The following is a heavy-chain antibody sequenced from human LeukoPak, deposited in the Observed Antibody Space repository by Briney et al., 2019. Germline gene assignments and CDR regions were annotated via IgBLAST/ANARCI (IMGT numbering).Heavy chain of an antibody. Sequence: ASVKVSCKASGYTFTGYYMHWVRQAPGQGLEWMGWINPNSGGTNYAQKFQGRVTMTRDTSISTAYMELSRLRSDDAAVYYCARALLEVVITTFDYWGQGTLVTVSS. CDR3: ARALLEVVITTFDY. CDR2: INPNSGGT. D-gene: IGHD3-22*01. V-gene: IGHV1-2*02. J-gene: IGHJ4*02. CDR1: GYTFTGYY.